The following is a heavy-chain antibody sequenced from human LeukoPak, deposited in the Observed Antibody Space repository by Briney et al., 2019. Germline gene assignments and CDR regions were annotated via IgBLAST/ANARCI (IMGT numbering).Heavy chain of an antibody. CDR2: IKQDGSEK. D-gene: IGHD3-22*01. J-gene: IGHJ4*02. CDR1: GFTFSSYW. CDR3: AKDTEGYYDSSGYFVY. Sequence: GGSLRLSCAASGFTFSSYWMSWVRQAPGKGLEWVANIKQDGSEKYYVDSVKGRFTISRDNAKNSLYLQMNSLRAEDTALYYCAKDTEGYYDSSGYFVYWGQGTLVTVSS. V-gene: IGHV3-7*03.